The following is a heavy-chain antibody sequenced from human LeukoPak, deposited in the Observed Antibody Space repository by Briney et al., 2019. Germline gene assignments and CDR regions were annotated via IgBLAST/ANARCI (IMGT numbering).Heavy chain of an antibody. CDR2: ISSSGSTI. CDR3: ARSGAPTYYDILTGYEYYFDY. J-gene: IGHJ4*02. Sequence: GGSLRLSCAASGFTFSDYYMSWIRQAPGKGLEWVSYISSSGSTIYYADSVKGRFTISRDNAKNSLYLQMNSLRAEDTAVYYCARSGAPTYYDILTGYEYYFDYWGQGTLVTVSS. CDR1: GFTFSDYY. V-gene: IGHV3-11*01. D-gene: IGHD3-9*01.